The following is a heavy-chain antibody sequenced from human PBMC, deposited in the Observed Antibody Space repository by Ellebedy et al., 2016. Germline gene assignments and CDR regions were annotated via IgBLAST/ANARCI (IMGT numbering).Heavy chain of an antibody. Sequence: GESLKISXTASGFPFSGTAMHWVRQASGKGLEWVGHIRSKTHGFATAYSASVTGRFTISRDDSNNTSYLQMNSLKTEDTAIYYCGRPYCTNNICYFDYWGQGTLVTVSS. D-gene: IGHD2-8*01. J-gene: IGHJ4*02. V-gene: IGHV3-73*01. CDR3: GRPYCTNNICYFDY. CDR1: GFPFSGTA. CDR2: IRSKTHGFAT.